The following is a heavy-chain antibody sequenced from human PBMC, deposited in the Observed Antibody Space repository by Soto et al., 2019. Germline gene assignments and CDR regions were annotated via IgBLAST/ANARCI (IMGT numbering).Heavy chain of an antibody. Sequence: QVQLQESGPGLVKPSEPLSLTRTVSGVSISSYHWSWIRHPPEKGLEWIGYIYYSGSTNYNPSLKSRVTISVDTSKNQFSLKLSSVTAADTAVYYCARGGHYYDILTGYYNGGFDYWGQGTLVTVSS. CDR1: GVSISSYH. V-gene: IGHV4-59*01. CDR3: ARGGHYYDILTGYYNGGFDY. J-gene: IGHJ4*02. D-gene: IGHD3-9*01. CDR2: IYYSGST.